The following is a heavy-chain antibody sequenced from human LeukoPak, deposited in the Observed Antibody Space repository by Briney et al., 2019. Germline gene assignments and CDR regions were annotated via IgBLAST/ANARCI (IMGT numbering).Heavy chain of an antibody. CDR3: AREGPGAASGHRANDLFDH. V-gene: IGHV3-48*03. D-gene: IGHD5-12*01. Sequence: GRSLRLSCVASGFTFSSHEMNWVRQAPGKGLEWVSYISSSGSTIHYGDSVKGRFTISRDNAKNSLYLQMSSLRADDTAVYYCAREGPGAASGHRANDLFDHWGQGTLVTVSS. J-gene: IGHJ4*02. CDR2: ISSSGSTI. CDR1: GFTFSSHE.